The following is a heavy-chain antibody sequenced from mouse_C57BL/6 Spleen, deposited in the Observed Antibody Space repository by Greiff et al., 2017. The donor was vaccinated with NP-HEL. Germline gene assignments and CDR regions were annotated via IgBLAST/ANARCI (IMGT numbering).Heavy chain of an antibody. J-gene: IGHJ2*01. Sequence: EVKLMESGEGLVKPGGSLKLSCAASGFTFSSYAMSWVRQTPEKRLEWVAYISSGGDYIYYADTVKGRFTISRDNARNTLYLQMSSLKSEDTAMYYCTRLVYYFDYWGQGTTLTVSS. CDR1: GFTFSSYA. CDR3: TRLVYYFDY. CDR2: ISSGGDYI. V-gene: IGHV5-9-1*02.